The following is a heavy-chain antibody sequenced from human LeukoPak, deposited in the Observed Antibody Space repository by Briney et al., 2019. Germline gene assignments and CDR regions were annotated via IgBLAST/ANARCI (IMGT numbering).Heavy chain of an antibody. J-gene: IGHJ3*02. Sequence: ASVKVSCKASGYTITGYYFHWVRQAPGQGLEWMGWINPNSGGTNYAQKFQGRVTMTRGTSITTTYMELSRLRSDDTAVFYCATTGYGGTYDAFDIWGQGTRVTVSS. CDR1: GYTITGYY. V-gene: IGHV1-2*02. CDR2: INPNSGGT. CDR3: ATTGYGGTYDAFDI. D-gene: IGHD4-23*01.